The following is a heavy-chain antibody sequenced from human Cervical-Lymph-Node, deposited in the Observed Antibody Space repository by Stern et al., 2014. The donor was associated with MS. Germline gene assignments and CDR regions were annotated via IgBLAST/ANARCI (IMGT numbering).Heavy chain of an antibody. CDR3: ASRLGDWGWVY. CDR2: LGSDRAT. Sequence: EVHLVESGGGLVQPGGSLRLSCAASGFTVSSYSMNWVRQAPGKGLEWLSYLGSDRATHYADSVRGLFTISRDSAKNSLYLQMNSLRAEDTAVYYCASRLGDWGWVYWGQGTLVTVSS. J-gene: IGHJ4*01. CDR1: GFTVSSYS. D-gene: IGHD3-16*01. V-gene: IGHV3-48*01.